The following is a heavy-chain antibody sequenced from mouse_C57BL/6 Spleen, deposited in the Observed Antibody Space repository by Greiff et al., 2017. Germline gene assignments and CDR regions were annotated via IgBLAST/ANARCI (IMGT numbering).Heavy chain of an antibody. D-gene: IGHD1-1*01. J-gene: IGHJ3*01. CDR1: GYTFTSYG. CDR3: AREGPNYYGRGAY. CDR2: IYPRSGNT. Sequence: QVQLQQSGAELARPGASVKLSCKASGYTFTSYGISWVKQRTGQGLEWIGEIYPRSGNTYYNEKFKGKATLTADKSSSTAYMELRSLTSEDSAVYFCAREGPNYYGRGAYWGQGTLVTVSA. V-gene: IGHV1-81*01.